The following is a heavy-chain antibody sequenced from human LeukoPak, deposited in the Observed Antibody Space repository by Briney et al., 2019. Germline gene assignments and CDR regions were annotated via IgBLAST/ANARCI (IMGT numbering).Heavy chain of an antibody. CDR3: ARAPLVRGVIGGCWFDP. J-gene: IGHJ5*02. V-gene: IGHV4-38-2*02. D-gene: IGHD3-10*01. CDR1: GYSISSGYY. CDR2: IDHSGST. Sequence: SETLSLTCTVSGYSISSGYYWGWIRQPPGKGLEWTGSIDHSGSTYYNPSLKSRITISVDTSKNQFSLKLSSVTAADTAVYYCARAPLVRGVIGGCWFDPWGQGTLVTVSS.